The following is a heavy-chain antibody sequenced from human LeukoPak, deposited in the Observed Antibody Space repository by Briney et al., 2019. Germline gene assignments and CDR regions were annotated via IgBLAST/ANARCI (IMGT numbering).Heavy chain of an antibody. J-gene: IGHJ3*02. V-gene: IGHV1-46*02. CDR3: ARPYDSTDAFDI. Sequence: ASVKVSCKGSGYTFNSHGITWVRQAPGQGLEWMGIINPSGGSTSYAQKFQGRVTMTRDTSTSTVYMELSSLRSEDTAVYYCARPYDSTDAFDIWGQGTMVTVSS. CDR2: INPSGGST. D-gene: IGHD3-16*01. CDR1: GYTFNSHG.